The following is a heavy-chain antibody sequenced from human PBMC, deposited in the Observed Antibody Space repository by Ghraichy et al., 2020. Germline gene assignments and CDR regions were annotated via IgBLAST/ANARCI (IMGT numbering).Heavy chain of an antibody. CDR3: VIAAAGTRRFDP. V-gene: IGHV4-34*01. CDR1: GGSFSGYY. Sequence: SETLSLTCAVYGGSFSGYYWSWIRQPPGKGLEWIGEINHSGSTNYNPSLKSRITISVDTSKNQFSLKLSSVTAADTAVYYCVIAAAGTRRFDPWGQGTLVTVSS. CDR2: INHSGST. D-gene: IGHD6-13*01. J-gene: IGHJ5*02.